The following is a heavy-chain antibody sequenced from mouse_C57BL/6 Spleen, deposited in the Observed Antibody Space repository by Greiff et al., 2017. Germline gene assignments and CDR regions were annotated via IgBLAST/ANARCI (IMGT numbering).Heavy chain of an antibody. CDR1: GYTFTSYW. V-gene: IGHV1-64*01. CDR3: ARDYGSSYYYAMDY. D-gene: IGHD1-1*01. CDR2: IHPNSGST. J-gene: IGHJ4*01. Sequence: VQLQQSGAELVKPGASVKLSCKASGYTFTSYWMHWVKQRPGQGLEWIGMIHPNSGSTNYNEKFKSKATLTVDKSSSTAYMQLSSLTSDDSAVYYCARDYGSSYYYAMDYWGQGTSVTVSS.